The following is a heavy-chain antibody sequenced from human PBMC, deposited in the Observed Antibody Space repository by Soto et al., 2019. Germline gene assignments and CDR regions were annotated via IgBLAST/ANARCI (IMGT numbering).Heavy chain of an antibody. J-gene: IGHJ4*02. CDR3: AKDRGSLKSARIAVAGTYDY. CDR2: ISGSGGST. CDR1: GFTFSSYA. D-gene: IGHD6-19*01. V-gene: IGHV3-23*01. Sequence: GGSLRLSCAASGFTFSSYAMSWVRQAPGKGLEWVSAISGSGGSTYYADSVKGRFTISRDNSKNTLYLQMNSLRAEGTAVYYCAKDRGSLKSARIAVAGTYDYWGQGTLVTVSS.